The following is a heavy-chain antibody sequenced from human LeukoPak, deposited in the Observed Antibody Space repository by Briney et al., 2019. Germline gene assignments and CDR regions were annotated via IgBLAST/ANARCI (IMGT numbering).Heavy chain of an antibody. CDR3: TTLYGSGAYY. CDR2: IKSNSDGGTT. V-gene: IGHV3-15*01. D-gene: IGHD3-10*01. Sequence: GGSLSLSCGVSGFTSTNAWMSWVGQAPGKGVEWVGQIKSNSDGGTTDYAAPVKGRFSISRDDSKNTLYLQMTSLKAEDTAVYYCTTLYGSGAYYWGQGTLVTVAS. CDR1: GFTSTNAW. J-gene: IGHJ4*02.